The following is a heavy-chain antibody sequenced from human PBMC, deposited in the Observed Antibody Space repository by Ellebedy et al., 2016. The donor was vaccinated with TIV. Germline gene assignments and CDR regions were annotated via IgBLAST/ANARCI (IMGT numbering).Heavy chain of an antibody. V-gene: IGHV4-34*01. CDR2: INRGGSS. CDR3: ARGLRFGEFDY. D-gene: IGHD3-10*01. Sequence: SETLSLTXAVYGGSFSGYYWNWIRQPPGQGLEWIGEINRGGSSNYNPSLKSRVTMSVDTSKNQFSLKLTSVTAADTAVYYCARGLRFGEFDYWGQGTLVTVSS. CDR1: GGSFSGYY. J-gene: IGHJ4*02.